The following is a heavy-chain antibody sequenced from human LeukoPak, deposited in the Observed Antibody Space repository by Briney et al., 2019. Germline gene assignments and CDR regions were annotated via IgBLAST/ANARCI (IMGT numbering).Heavy chain of an antibody. CDR3: AKDPSSYCSSTSCYTDY. CDR2: ISAYNGNT. J-gene: IGHJ4*02. Sequence: ASVKVSCKASGYTFTSYGISWVRQAPGQGLEWMGWISAYNGNTNYAQKLQGRVTMTTDTSTSTAYMELRSLRSDDTAVYYCAKDPSSYCSSTSCYTDYWGQGTLVTVSS. D-gene: IGHD2-2*02. CDR1: GYTFTSYG. V-gene: IGHV1-18*01.